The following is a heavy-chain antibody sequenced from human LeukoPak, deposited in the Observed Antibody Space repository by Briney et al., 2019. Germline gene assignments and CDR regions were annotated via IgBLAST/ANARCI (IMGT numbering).Heavy chain of an antibody. V-gene: IGHV7-4-1*02. CDR1: GYTFTKYA. CDR3: ANCYDSSGYFAY. Sequence: ASVKVSCKGSGYTFTKYAISWVRQAPGQGLEYMGWIDTNTGNPTYAQGFTGRFVFSLDTSVSTAYLQISSLKAEDSAIYFCANCYDSSGYFAYWGQGTLVTVSS. D-gene: IGHD3-22*01. J-gene: IGHJ4*02. CDR2: IDTNTGNP.